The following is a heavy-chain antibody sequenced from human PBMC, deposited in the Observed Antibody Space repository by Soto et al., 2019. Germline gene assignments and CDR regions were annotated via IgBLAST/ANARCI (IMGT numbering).Heavy chain of an antibody. CDR3: ARESVDYYDSSGYYSDY. CDR1: GYTFTSYG. V-gene: IGHV1-18*04. Sequence: GASVKVSCKASGYTFTSYGISWVRPAPGQGLEWMGWISAYNGNTNYAQKLQGRVTMTTDTSTSTAYMELRSLRSDDTAVYYCARESVDYYDSSGYYSDYWGQGTLVTVSS. CDR2: ISAYNGNT. J-gene: IGHJ4*02. D-gene: IGHD3-22*01.